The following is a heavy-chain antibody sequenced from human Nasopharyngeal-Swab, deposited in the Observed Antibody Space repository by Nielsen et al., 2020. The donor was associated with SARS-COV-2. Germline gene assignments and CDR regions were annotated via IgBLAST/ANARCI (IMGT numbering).Heavy chain of an antibody. CDR3: ARDAEFEHFPTYIAAAGTVHFDY. D-gene: IGHD6-13*01. Sequence: ASVKVSCKASGYTFTSYAMNWVRQAPGQGLEWMGWINTNTGNPTYAQGFTGRFVFSLDTSVSTAYLQISSLKAEDTAVYYCARDAEFEHFPTYIAAAGTVHFDYWGQGTLVTVSS. CDR2: INTNTGNP. V-gene: IGHV7-4-1*02. J-gene: IGHJ4*02. CDR1: GYTFTSYA.